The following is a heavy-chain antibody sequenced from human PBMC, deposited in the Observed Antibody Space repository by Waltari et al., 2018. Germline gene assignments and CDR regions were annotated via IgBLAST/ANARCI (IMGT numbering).Heavy chain of an antibody. Sequence: QVELQESGPRLAKPSQTPSLTCSVSGDSIRRYEWSWIRQPPGKGLEWVGEISYIGRTTYNPSLKSRVTISIDTSKNQFSLRLTSVTAADTAVYFCARESKDWGQGTLVTVSS. CDR2: ISYIGRT. J-gene: IGHJ4*02. V-gene: IGHV4-59*01. CDR3: ARESKD. CDR1: GDSIRRYE.